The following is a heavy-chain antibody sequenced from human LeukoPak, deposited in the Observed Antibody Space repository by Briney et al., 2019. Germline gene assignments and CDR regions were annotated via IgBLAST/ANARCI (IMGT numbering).Heavy chain of an antibody. CDR3: ARVRVYGDYYFDY. Sequence: SETLSLTCVVYGGSFSGYYWSWIRQPPGKGLEWIGEVNHSGGANYNSSLKSRVTISIDTSKNQFSLKLSSVTAADTAVYYCARVRVYGDYYFDYWGQGTLVTVSS. J-gene: IGHJ4*02. CDR1: GGSFSGYY. D-gene: IGHD4-17*01. CDR2: VNHSGGA. V-gene: IGHV4-34*01.